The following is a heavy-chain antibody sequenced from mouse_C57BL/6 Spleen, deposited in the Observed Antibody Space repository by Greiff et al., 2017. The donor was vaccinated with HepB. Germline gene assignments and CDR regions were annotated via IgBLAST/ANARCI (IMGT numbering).Heavy chain of an antibody. CDR2: VYPGDGDT. D-gene: IGHD1-1*01. V-gene: IGHV1-82*01. CDR3: ARDPHYGSFRYFDV. Sequence: VKLVESGPELVKPGASVKISCKASGYAFSSSWMNWVKQRPGTGLEWIGRVYPGDGDTNYNGKFKGKATRTADKSSSTAYMRLSSLTSEDSAVYFCARDPHYGSFRYFDVWGTGTTVTVSS. CDR1: GYAFSSSW. J-gene: IGHJ1*03.